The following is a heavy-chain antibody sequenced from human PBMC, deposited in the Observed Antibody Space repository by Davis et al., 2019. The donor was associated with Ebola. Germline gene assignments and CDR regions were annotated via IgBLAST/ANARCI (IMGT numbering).Heavy chain of an antibody. Sequence: ASVKVSCKASGYTFTSYDINWVRQATGQGLEWMGWMNPSSGNTGYAQKFQGRVTMTRNTSISTAYMELSSLRSEDTAVYYCARDLGGLEDTAIGPYYFDYWGQGTLVTVSS. D-gene: IGHD5-18*01. J-gene: IGHJ4*02. CDR1: GYTFTSYD. V-gene: IGHV1-8*01. CDR3: ARDLGGLEDTAIGPYYFDY. CDR2: MNPSSGNT.